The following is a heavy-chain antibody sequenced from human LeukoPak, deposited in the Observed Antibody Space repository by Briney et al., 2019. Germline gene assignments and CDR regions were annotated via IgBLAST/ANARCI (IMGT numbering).Heavy chain of an antibody. D-gene: IGHD3-10*01. J-gene: IGHJ4*02. CDR1: GFTFSTHA. V-gene: IGHV3-30-3*01. Sequence: PGRSLRLSCAASGFTFSTHAMHWVRQAPGKGLEWVALILYDGSNKHYADSVKGRSTISRDNSKNTLYLQMNSLRAEDTAVYYCARIPYGSGTYTDYWGQGTLVTVSS. CDR2: ILYDGSNK. CDR3: ARIPYGSGTYTDY.